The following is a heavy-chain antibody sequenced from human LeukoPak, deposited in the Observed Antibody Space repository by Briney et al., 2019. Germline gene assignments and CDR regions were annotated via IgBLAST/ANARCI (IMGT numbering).Heavy chain of an antibody. CDR2: IYSDGNT. J-gene: IGHJ5*02. Sequence: GGSLRLSCAASGFNVSSNYMSWVRQAPGKGLGWVSVIYSDGNTYYADSVKGRFAISRDNSKNTLYLQMNSLRAEDTAVYYCARDASNTIFERVNWFDPWGQGTLVTVSS. CDR3: ARDASNTIFERVNWFDP. CDR1: GFNVSSNY. V-gene: IGHV3-66*01. D-gene: IGHD3-3*01.